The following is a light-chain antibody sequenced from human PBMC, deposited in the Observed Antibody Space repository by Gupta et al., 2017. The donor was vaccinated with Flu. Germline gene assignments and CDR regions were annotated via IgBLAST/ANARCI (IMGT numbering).Light chain of an antibody. Sequence: DNQMTQPPFSLSASVGGRSTITCRGSQSSSSCLNAYQQKPARAPQRLINAASSLQSGVPSRFSGSGSGTDFTLTISSLQPEDFATYYCQQSYSTPWTFGQGTKVEIK. CDR1: QSSSSC. CDR3: QQSYSTPWT. CDR2: AAS. V-gene: IGKV1-39*01. J-gene: IGKJ1*01.